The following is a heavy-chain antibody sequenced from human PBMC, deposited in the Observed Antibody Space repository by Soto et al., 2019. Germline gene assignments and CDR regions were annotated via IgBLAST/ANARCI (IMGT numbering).Heavy chain of an antibody. D-gene: IGHD6-19*01. Sequence: SETLSLTCTVSGGSISSYYWSWIRQPPGKGLEWIGYIYYSGSTNYNPSLKSRVTISVDTSKNQFSLKLSSVTAADTAVYYCARHEQWSFDYWGQGTLVTVSS. J-gene: IGHJ4*02. V-gene: IGHV4-59*08. CDR2: IYYSGST. CDR1: GGSISSYY. CDR3: ARHEQWSFDY.